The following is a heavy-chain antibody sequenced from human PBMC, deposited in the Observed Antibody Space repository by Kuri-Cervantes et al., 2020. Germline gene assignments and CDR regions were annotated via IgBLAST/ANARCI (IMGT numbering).Heavy chain of an antibody. J-gene: IGHJ5*02. V-gene: IGHV4-34*01. CDR3: ARARLRGNWFDP. Sequence: ESLKISCAVYGGSFSGYYWSWIRQPPGKGLEWIGEINHSGSTNYNPSLKSRVTISVDRSKNQFSLKLSSVTAADTAVYYCARARLRGNWFDPWGQGTLVTVSS. CDR1: GGSFSGYY. D-gene: IGHD4-17*01. CDR2: INHSGST.